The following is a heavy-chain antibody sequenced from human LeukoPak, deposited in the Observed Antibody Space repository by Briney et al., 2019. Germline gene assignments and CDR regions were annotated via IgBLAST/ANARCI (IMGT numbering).Heavy chain of an antibody. CDR2: ISSSGSTI. D-gene: IGHD3-10*02. J-gene: IGHJ6*04. CDR1: GSTFSSYE. CDR3: VELGITMIGGV. Sequence: PGGSLRLSCAASGSTFSSYEMNWVRQAPGKGLEWVSYISSSGSTIYYADSVKGRFTISRDNAKNSLYLQMNSLRAEDTAVYYCVELGITMIGGVWGKGTTVTISS. V-gene: IGHV3-48*03.